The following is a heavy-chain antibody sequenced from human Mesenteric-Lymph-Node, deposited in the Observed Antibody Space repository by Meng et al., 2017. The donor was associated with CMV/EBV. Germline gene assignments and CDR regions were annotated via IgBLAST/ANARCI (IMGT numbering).Heavy chain of an antibody. CDR3: ARDLPDYDFWSGYQTTHFDY. CDR2: ISSSSSYI. V-gene: IGHV3-21*01. Sequence: GESLKISCAASGFTFSSYSMNWVRQAPGKGLEWVSSISSSSSYIYYADSVKGRFTISRDNAKNSLYLQMKSLRAEDTAVYYCARDLPDYDFWSGYQTTHFDYWGQGTLVTVSS. D-gene: IGHD3-3*01. CDR1: GFTFSSYS. J-gene: IGHJ4*02.